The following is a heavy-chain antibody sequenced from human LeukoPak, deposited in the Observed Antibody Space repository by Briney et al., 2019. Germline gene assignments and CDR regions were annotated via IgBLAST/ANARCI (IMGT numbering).Heavy chain of an antibody. CDR3: AKDCSSTSCPTSDY. J-gene: IGHJ4*02. D-gene: IGHD2-2*01. V-gene: IGHV3-23*01. CDR1: GFTFSSYA. CDR2: ISGCCVST. Sequence: GGSLRLSCAASGFTFSSYAMSWVRQAPGQGVEWVSAISGCCVSTYYADSVKGRFTISRDNSKHTLYLQMNSLRSEDTAVYYCAKDCSSTSCPTSDYWGQGTLVTVSS.